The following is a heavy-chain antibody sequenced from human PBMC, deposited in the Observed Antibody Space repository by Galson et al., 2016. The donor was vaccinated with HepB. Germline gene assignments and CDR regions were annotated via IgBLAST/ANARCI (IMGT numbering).Heavy chain of an antibody. J-gene: IGHJ4*02. CDR1: GFSFSNSW. D-gene: IGHD5-24*01. Sequence: SLRLSCAASGFSFSNSWMTWVRQTPGKALERVANIRQDASHKYYVASVRGRFTLSIDNAKNSLYLQMNTLRAEDTAVYYCARDRGWQQFDFWGQGTPVTVSS. V-gene: IGHV3-7*04. CDR3: ARDRGWQQFDF. CDR2: IRQDASHK.